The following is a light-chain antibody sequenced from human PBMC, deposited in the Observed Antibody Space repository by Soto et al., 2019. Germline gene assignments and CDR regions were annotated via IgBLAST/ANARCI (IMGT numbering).Light chain of an antibody. CDR3: QQYGSSLWT. CDR1: QSIGRW. Sequence: DIQMTQSPSTLSASVGDRVTITCRASQSIGRWLAWYQQKPGKAPKVLIYDASTLKSGVPSRFSGSGSGTDFTLTISRLEPEDFAVYYCQQYGSSLWTFGQGTKV. V-gene: IGKV1-5*01. J-gene: IGKJ1*01. CDR2: DAS.